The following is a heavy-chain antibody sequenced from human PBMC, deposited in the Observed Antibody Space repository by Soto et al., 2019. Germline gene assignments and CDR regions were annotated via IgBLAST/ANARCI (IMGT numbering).Heavy chain of an antibody. V-gene: IGHV2-5*02. CDR1: GFSLSTSGVG. CDR2: IYWDDDK. J-gene: IGHJ4*02. D-gene: IGHD3-10*01. Sequence: QITLKESGPTLVKPTQTLTLTCTFSGFSLSTSGVGVGWIRQPPGKALEWLGIIYWDDDKRYSTSLKSRLTIRKDASKHQVVLTVTNMDPVDTATYYCARSGYYGSGGIDYWGQGTLVTVSS. CDR3: ARSGYYGSGGIDY.